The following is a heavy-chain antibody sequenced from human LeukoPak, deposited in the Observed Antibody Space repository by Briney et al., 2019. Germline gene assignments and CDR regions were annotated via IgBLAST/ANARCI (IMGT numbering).Heavy chain of an antibody. V-gene: IGHV3-7*01. CDR2: TNQDGSER. J-gene: IGHJ4*02. CDR1: LFTFGTYW. D-gene: IGHD3-16*02. CDR3: ARVMAARSFYCDH. Sequence: PGGSLRLSCAASLFTFGTYWMSWVRQAPGKGLEWVANTNQDGSERYLADSLKGRFTVSRDNAKKSLYLEMKSLRAGDTAVYYCARVMAARSFYCDHWGQGTLVTVSS.